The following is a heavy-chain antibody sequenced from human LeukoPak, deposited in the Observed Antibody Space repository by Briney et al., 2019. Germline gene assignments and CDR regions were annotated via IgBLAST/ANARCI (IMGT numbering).Heavy chain of an antibody. V-gene: IGHV1-3*01. Sequence: ASVKVSCKASGYTFTNYAVNWLRQAPGQRLEWMGWINAGNGDTKFSQNYQARVTITKDASASTAYMELSSLTSEDTAVYFCARGLWSAHRREYYFDSWGQGTLVTVSS. CDR3: ARGLWSAHRREYYFDS. CDR1: GYTFTNYA. CDR2: INAGNGDT. D-gene: IGHD3-3*01. J-gene: IGHJ4*02.